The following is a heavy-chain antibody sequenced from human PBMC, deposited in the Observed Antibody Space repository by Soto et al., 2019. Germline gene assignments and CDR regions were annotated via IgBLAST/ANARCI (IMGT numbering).Heavy chain of an antibody. CDR3: AGVTFIGFRIDAFDI. D-gene: IGHD1-26*01. CDR2: ISAYNGNT. Sequence: ASVKVSCKASGYTFTSYGISWVRQAPGQGLEWMGWISAYNGNTNYAQKLQGRVTMTTDTSTSTAHMELRSLRSDDTAVYYCAGVTFIGFRIDAFDIWGQGTMVTVSS. CDR1: GYTFTSYG. V-gene: IGHV1-18*01. J-gene: IGHJ3*02.